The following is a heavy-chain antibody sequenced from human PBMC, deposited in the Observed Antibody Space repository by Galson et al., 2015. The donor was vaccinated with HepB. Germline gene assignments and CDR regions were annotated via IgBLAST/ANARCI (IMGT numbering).Heavy chain of an antibody. J-gene: IGHJ4*02. CDR2: ISGSGTGT. Sequence: SLRLSCAASGFTFSDYAMSWVRQAPGKGLEWVSTISGSGTGTYYADSVKGRFTISRDNSGKTFFLHMSSLRAEDTAIYFCAREDRNILVAALDSWGQGTMVTISS. CDR3: AREDRNILVAALDS. D-gene: IGHD2-15*01. V-gene: IGHV3-23*01. CDR1: GFTFSDYA.